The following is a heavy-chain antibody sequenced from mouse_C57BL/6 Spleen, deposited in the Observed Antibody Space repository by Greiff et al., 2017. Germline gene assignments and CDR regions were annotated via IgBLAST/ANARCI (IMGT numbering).Heavy chain of an antibody. V-gene: IGHV2-9-1*01. CDR3: ARTRGRGGDGYYDYAMDY. CDR1: GFSLTSYA. J-gene: IGHJ4*01. CDR2: IWTGGGT. D-gene: IGHD2-3*01. Sequence: VQLVESGPGLVAPSQSLSITCTVSGFSLTSYAISWVRQPPGKGLEWLGVIWTGGGTNYNSALKSRLSISKDNSKSQVFLKMNSLQTDDTARYYCARTRGRGGDGYYDYAMDYWGQGTSVTVSS.